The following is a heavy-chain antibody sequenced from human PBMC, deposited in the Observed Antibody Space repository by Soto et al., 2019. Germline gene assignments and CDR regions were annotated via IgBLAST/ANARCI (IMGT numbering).Heavy chain of an antibody. V-gene: IGHV1-3*01. Sequence: QVQLVQSGAEVKKPGASVKVSCKASGYTFTSYAMHWVRQAPGQRLEWMGWINAGNGNTKYSQKFQGRVTITRDESTSTAYMELSSLRSEDTAVYYCARGRLLPEEGGNWFDPWGQGTLVTVSS. CDR1: GYTFTSYA. J-gene: IGHJ5*02. CDR3: ARGRLLPEEGGNWFDP. D-gene: IGHD2-15*01. CDR2: INAGNGNT.